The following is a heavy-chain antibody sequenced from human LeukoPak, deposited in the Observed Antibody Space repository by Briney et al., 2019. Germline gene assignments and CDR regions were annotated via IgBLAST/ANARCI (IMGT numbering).Heavy chain of an antibody. V-gene: IGHV3-21*01. CDR3: ARGGQWLVLHAFDI. J-gene: IGHJ3*02. D-gene: IGHD6-19*01. Sequence: PGGSLILSCAASGFTFSSYSMNWVRQAPGKGLEWVSSISSSSSYIYYADSVKGRFTISRDNAKNSLYLQMNSLRAEDTAVYYCARGGQWLVLHAFDIWGQGTMVTVSS. CDR2: ISSSSSYI. CDR1: GFTFSSYS.